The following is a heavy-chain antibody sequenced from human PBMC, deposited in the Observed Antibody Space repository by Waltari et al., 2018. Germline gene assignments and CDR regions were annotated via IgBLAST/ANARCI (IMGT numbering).Heavy chain of an antibody. V-gene: IGHV4-39*01. J-gene: IGHJ3*02. D-gene: IGHD3-16*02. Sequence: QLQLQESGPGLVKPSETLSLTCPVSGGSISSSSYYWGWIRQPPGKGLEWIGSIYYSGRTYYNPSLKSRVTISVDTSKNQFSLKLSSVTAADTAVYYCARTYYDYVWGSYRQGAFDIWGQGTMVTVSS. CDR2: IYYSGRT. CDR3: ARTYYDYVWGSYRQGAFDI. CDR1: GGSISSSSYY.